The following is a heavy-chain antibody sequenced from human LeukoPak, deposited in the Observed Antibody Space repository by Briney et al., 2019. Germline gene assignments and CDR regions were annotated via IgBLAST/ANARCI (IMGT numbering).Heavy chain of an antibody. V-gene: IGHV1-46*01. J-gene: IGHJ6*03. D-gene: IGHD5-24*01. CDR1: GYTFTSYF. CDR3: ARGRMATTNYYDYYMDV. Sequence: ASVKVSCKASGYTFTSYFIHWVRQAPGQGLEWMGIINPSGGSTRYAQKFQGRVTMTRDMSTSTVYMELSSLRSEDTAVYYCARGRMATTNYYDYYMDVWGKGTTVTVSS. CDR2: INPSGGST.